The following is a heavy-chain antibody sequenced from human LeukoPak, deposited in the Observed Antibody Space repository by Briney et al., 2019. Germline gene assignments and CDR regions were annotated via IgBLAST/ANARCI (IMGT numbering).Heavy chain of an antibody. CDR3: AKGGWFGELFPLDY. CDR1: GFTFSSYG. J-gene: IGHJ4*02. Sequence: AGRSLRLSCAASGFTFSSYGMHWVRQAPGKGLEWVAVIWYDGSNKYYADSVKSRFTISRGNSKNTLYLQMNSLRAEDTAVYYCAKGGWFGELFPLDYWGQGTLVTVSS. V-gene: IGHV3-33*06. D-gene: IGHD3-10*01. CDR2: IWYDGSNK.